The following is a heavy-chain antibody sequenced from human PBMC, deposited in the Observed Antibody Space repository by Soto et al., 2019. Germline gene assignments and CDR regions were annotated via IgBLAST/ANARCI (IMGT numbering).Heavy chain of an antibody. CDR1: GFTFSNYG. J-gene: IGHJ6*02. V-gene: IGHV3-30*18. CDR2: ISYDGSNK. CDR3: AKDRAYDFWSGYPSFDYSYYGMDV. Sequence: PGGSLRLSCAASGFTFSNYGMHWVRQAPGKGLEWVAVISYDGSNKFYVDSVKGRFSISRDNSKSTMYLQMNSLRADDTAMYYCAKDRAYDFWSGYPSFDYSYYGMDVWGQGTTVTVSS. D-gene: IGHD3-3*01.